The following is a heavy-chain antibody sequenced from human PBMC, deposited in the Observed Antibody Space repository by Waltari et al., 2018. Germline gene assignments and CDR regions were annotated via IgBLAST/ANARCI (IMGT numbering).Heavy chain of an antibody. CDR3: AREYLIGAYYYGSGTRSPTNWFDP. Sequence: QVQLQESGPGLVKPSEPLSLTCTVSGGPISSYYWSWIRQPAGQGLEWIGRIYTSGSTNYNPSLKSRVTMSVDTSKNQFSLKLSSVTAADTAVYYCAREYLIGAYYYGSGTRSPTNWFDPWGQGTLVTVSS. J-gene: IGHJ5*02. D-gene: IGHD3-10*01. V-gene: IGHV4-4*07. CDR1: GGPISSYY. CDR2: IYTSGST.